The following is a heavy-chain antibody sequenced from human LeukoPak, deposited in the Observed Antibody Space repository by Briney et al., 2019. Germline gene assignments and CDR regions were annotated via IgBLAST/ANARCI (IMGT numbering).Heavy chain of an antibody. CDR2: INPSGGST. CDR3: ARAGIRRVVTAIPSYMDV. Sequence: ASVKVSCKASGYTFTSYCMHWVRQAPGQGLEWMGIINPSGGSTSYAQKFQGRVTMTTDTSTSTAYMELRSLRSDDTAVYYCARAGIRRVVTAIPSYMDVWGKGTTVTISS. V-gene: IGHV1-46*01. CDR1: GYTFTSYC. D-gene: IGHD2-21*02. J-gene: IGHJ6*03.